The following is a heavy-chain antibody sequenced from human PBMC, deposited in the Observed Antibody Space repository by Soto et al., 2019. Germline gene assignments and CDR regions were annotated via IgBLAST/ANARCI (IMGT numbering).Heavy chain of an antibody. CDR2: VSDNGGRT. V-gene: IGHV3-23*01. Sequence: GGSLRLSCAASGFTFSNYGMSWVRQAPGKGLEWVSAVSDNGGRTRYADSVKGRFTISRDNSQNTLYLQMLSLRADDTAIYYCAKYLQKAATHSNWFDPWGQGTLVTVSS. CDR1: GFTFSNYG. CDR3: AKYLQKAATHSNWFDP. D-gene: IGHD2-15*01. J-gene: IGHJ5*02.